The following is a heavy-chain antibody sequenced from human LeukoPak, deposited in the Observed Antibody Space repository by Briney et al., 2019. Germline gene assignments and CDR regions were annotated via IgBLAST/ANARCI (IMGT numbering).Heavy chain of an antibody. CDR2: INAGNGVT. CDR3: ARDLWVTTWAFDI. D-gene: IGHD4-17*01. CDR1: GYTFTSYA. V-gene: IGHV1-3*01. J-gene: IGHJ3*02. Sequence: ASVKVSCKASGYTFTSYAMHWVRQAPGQRLEWMGWINAGNGVTKYSQKFQSRVTITRDTSASTAYMELSSLRSEDTAVYYCARDLWVTTWAFDIWGQGTVVTVSS.